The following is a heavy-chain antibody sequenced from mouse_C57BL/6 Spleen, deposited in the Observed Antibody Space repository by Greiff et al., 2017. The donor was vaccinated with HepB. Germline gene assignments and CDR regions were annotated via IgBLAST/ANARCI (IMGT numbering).Heavy chain of an antibody. D-gene: IGHD1-1*01. J-gene: IGHJ4*01. CDR2: ISSGGSYT. CDR1: GFTFSSYG. V-gene: IGHV5-6*01. CDR3: ANYYGSSYDYAMDY. Sequence: EVKLMESGGDLVKPGGSLKLSCAASGFTFSSYGMSWVRQTPDKRLEWVATISSGGSYTYYPDSVKGRFTISRDNAKNTLYLQMSSLKSEDTAMYYCANYYGSSYDYAMDYWGQGTSVTVSS.